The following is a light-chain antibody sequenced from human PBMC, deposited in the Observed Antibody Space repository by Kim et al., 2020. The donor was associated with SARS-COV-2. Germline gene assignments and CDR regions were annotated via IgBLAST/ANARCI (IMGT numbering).Light chain of an antibody. CDR1: AGSVTSKHY. J-gene: IGLJ3*02. V-gene: IGLV7-46*01. CDR2: DTN. CDR3: LLYYSGARV. Sequence: PGGTVTLTCGSTAGSVTSKHYAFWFQQRPGQAPRTLIYDTNKRQSWTPSRFSGSLRGGEAALTLSCAQPEDEADYYCLLYYSGARVFGGGTQLTVL.